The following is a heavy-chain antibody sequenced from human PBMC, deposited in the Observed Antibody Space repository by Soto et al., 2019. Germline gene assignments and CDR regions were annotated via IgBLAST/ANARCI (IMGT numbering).Heavy chain of an antibody. V-gene: IGHV3-33*01. D-gene: IGHD1-20*01. J-gene: IGHJ6*02. CDR3: ARDERYITGPMDV. CDR2: IWYDGSNK. Sequence: GGSRKLSFAASGFTFSSYGMHGVRQAPGKGLEWVAVIWYDGSNKYYADSVKGRFTISRDNSKNTLYLQMNSLRAEDTAVYYCARDERYITGPMDVWGQGTTVTVSS. CDR1: GFTFSSYG.